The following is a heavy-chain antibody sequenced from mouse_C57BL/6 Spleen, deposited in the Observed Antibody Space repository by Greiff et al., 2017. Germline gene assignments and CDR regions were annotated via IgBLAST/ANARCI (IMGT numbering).Heavy chain of an antibody. J-gene: IGHJ4*01. D-gene: IGHD1-1*01. CDR1: GYTFTSYW. Sequence: QVQLQQPGAELVKPGASVKMSCKASGYTFTSYWITWVKQRPGQGLEWIGGIYPGSGSTNYNEKFKSKATLTVDTSSSTAYMQLSSLTSEDSAVYYCARPNYYGSSPHYAMDYWGQGTSVTVSS. CDR3: ARPNYYGSSPHYAMDY. CDR2: IYPGSGST. V-gene: IGHV1-55*01.